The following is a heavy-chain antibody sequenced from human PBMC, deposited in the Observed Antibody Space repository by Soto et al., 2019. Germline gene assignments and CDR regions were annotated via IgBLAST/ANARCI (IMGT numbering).Heavy chain of an antibody. CDR2: INPSGGST. Sequence: ASVKVSCKASGYTFTSYYMHWVRQAPGQGLEWMGIINPSGGSTSYAQKFQGRVTMTRDTSTSTVYMELSSLRSEDTAVYYCASPLREYSSSWYPRAYYYYGMDVWGQGTTVTVSS. J-gene: IGHJ6*02. CDR1: GYTFTSYY. V-gene: IGHV1-46*01. CDR3: ASPLREYSSSWYPRAYYYYGMDV. D-gene: IGHD6-13*01.